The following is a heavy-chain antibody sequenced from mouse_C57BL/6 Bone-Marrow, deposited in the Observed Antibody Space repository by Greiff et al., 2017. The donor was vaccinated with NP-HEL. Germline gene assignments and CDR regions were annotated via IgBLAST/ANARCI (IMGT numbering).Heavy chain of an antibody. V-gene: IGHV1-50*01. CDR3: ARFTTVVAFDY. Sequence: QVQLQQPGAELVKPGASVKLSCKASGYTFTSYWMQWVKQRPGQGLEWIGEIDPSDSYTNYNQKFKGKATLTVDTSSSTAYMQLSSLTSEDSAVYYCARFTTVVAFDYWGKGTTLTVSS. CDR2: IDPSDSYT. CDR1: GYTFTSYW. D-gene: IGHD1-1*01. J-gene: IGHJ2*01.